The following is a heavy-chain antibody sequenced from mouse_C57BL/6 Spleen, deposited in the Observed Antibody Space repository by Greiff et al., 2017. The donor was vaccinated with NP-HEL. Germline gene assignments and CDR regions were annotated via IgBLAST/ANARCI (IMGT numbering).Heavy chain of an antibody. V-gene: IGHV1-4*01. CDR3: ARGDYGSYYAMDY. Sequence: VQLQQSGAELARPGASVKMSCKASGYTFTSYTMHWAKQRPGQGLEWIGYINPSSGYTKYNQKFKDKATLTADKSSSTAYMQLSSLTSEDSAVYYCARGDYGSYYAMDYWGQGTSVTVSS. J-gene: IGHJ4*01. CDR1: GYTFTSYT. D-gene: IGHD1-1*01. CDR2: INPSSGYT.